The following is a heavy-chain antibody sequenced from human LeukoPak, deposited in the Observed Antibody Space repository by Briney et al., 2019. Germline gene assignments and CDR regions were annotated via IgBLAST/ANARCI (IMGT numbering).Heavy chain of an antibody. D-gene: IGHD6-19*01. CDR3: VREGWQWLVHAFDI. V-gene: IGHV4-34*01. CDR2: INHSGTT. Sequence: SETLSLTCAVYGGSFSGYYWSWIRQPPGKGLEWIGEINHSGTTNYNPSLKSRVTISVDTSKNQFSLKLSSVTAADTAVYYCVREGWQWLVHAFDIWGQGTMVTGSS. CDR1: GGSFSGYY. J-gene: IGHJ3*02.